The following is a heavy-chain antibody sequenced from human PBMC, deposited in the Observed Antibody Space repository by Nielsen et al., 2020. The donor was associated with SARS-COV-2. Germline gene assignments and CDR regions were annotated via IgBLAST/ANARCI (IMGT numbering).Heavy chain of an antibody. CDR1: GGSFTDSY. Sequence: SETLSLTCAVSGGSFTDSYWNWIRQPPGKGQEWIGDINNSGSANYNPYLKSRLTITVDTYKNQFSLKLSSVTAADTAVYYCARGLTTFTMMVVVITGASFYFDPWVQGTLVSVSS. CDR2: INNSGSA. J-gene: IGHJ5*02. V-gene: IGHV4-34*01. CDR3: ARGLTTFTMMVVVITGASFYFDP. D-gene: IGHD3-22*01.